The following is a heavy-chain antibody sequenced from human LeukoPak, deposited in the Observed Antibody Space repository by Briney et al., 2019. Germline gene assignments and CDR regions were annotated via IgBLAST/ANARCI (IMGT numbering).Heavy chain of an antibody. Sequence: GASVKVSCKASGYTITSYYMHWVRQAPGQGLEWMGIINPSGGSTSYAQKFQGRVTMTRDMSTSTVYMELSSLRSEDTAVYYCARGLLYSSSWYPNWFDPWGQGTLVTVSS. J-gene: IGHJ5*02. V-gene: IGHV1-46*01. CDR3: ARGLLYSSSWYPNWFDP. D-gene: IGHD6-13*01. CDR1: GYTITSYY. CDR2: INPSGGST.